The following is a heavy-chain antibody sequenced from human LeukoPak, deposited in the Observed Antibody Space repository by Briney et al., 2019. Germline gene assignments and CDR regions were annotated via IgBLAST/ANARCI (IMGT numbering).Heavy chain of an antibody. CDR1: GGSINNYY. V-gene: IGHV4-59*08. CDR2: IDHRGNT. Sequence: SETLSLTCTVSGGSINNYYWSWIRQPPGKGLEWIGYIDHRGNTNYNPSLKSRVTMSVDTSKNQFSLKLSSVTAADTAVYYCARHGTPDYWGQGTLVTVSS. CDR3: ARHGTPDY. D-gene: IGHD1-26*01. J-gene: IGHJ4*02.